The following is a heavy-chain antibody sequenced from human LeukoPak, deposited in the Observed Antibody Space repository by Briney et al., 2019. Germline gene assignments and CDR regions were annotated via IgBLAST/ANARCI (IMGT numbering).Heavy chain of an antibody. CDR2: ISYDGSNK. Sequence: PGGSLRLSCAASGFTFSNYAFHWVRQAPGKGLEWVALISYDGSNKYYADSVKGRFTISRDNSKNTLYLQMNSLRAEDTAVYYCARDSHPWIQLCTDYWGQGTLVTVSS. CDR3: ARDSHPWIQLCTDY. D-gene: IGHD5-18*01. J-gene: IGHJ4*02. V-gene: IGHV3-30*04. CDR1: GFTFSNYA.